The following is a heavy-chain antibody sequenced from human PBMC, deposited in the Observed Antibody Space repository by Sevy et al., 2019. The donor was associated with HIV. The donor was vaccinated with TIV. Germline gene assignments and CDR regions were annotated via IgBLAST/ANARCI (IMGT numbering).Heavy chain of an antibody. CDR3: AREEVAADDFDY. Sequence: GGSLRLSCAASGFTFSSYSMNWVRQAPGKGLEWVSSISSSSSYIYYADSVKGRFTISRDNAKNSLYLQMNSLRAEDTAVYYWAREEVAADDFDYWGQGTLVTVSS. V-gene: IGHV3-21*01. D-gene: IGHD6-13*01. J-gene: IGHJ4*02. CDR1: GFTFSSYS. CDR2: ISSSSSYI.